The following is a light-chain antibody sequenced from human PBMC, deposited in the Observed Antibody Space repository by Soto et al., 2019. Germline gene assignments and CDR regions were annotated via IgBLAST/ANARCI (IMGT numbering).Light chain of an antibody. Sequence: HSVLTQPPSVSAAPGQKVTISCSGSSSNIGGNSVSWYQQLPGTAPKLLIYDDNKRPSGIPDRFSGSKSGTSATLGITGFQTGDEADYYCGSWDSSLSAYVFGTGTQV. V-gene: IGLV1-51*01. J-gene: IGLJ1*01. CDR1: SSNIGGNS. CDR2: DDN. CDR3: GSWDSSLSAYV.